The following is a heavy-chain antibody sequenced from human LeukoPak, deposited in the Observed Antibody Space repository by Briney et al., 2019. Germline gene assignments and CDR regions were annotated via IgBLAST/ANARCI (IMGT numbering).Heavy chain of an antibody. V-gene: IGHV3-74*01. CDR3: AREEKLMVYAIEDY. Sequence: GGSLRLSCAASGFTFSSYWMHWVRQAPGKGLVWVPRINSDGSSTSYADSVKGRFTISRDNAKNTLYLQMNSLRAEDTAVYYCAREEKLMVYAIEDYWGQGTLVTVSS. D-gene: IGHD2-8*01. J-gene: IGHJ4*02. CDR2: INSDGSST. CDR1: GFTFSSYW.